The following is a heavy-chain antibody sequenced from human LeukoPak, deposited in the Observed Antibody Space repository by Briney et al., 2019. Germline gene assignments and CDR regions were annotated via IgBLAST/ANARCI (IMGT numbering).Heavy chain of an antibody. V-gene: IGHV4-30-4*07. J-gene: IGHJ6*03. D-gene: IGHD2-15*01. CDR1: GASISSGNYA. CDR3: ARFPGSAEYRHYYYMDV. CDR2: IYYSGTT. Sequence: PSETLSLTCDVSGASISSGNYAWTWIRQPPGKGLEWIGYIYYSGTTYYNSSLESRVTISSDRTKNQFSLKLSSVTAADTAVYYCARFPGSAEYRHYYYMDVWGKGTTVTVSS.